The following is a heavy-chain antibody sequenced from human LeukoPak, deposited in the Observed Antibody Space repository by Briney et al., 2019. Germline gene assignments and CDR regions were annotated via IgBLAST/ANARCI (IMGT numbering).Heavy chain of an antibody. CDR2: ISSSSSYI. V-gene: IGHV3-21*01. CDR3: ARGYCSSTSCYPFDY. J-gene: IGHJ4*02. D-gene: IGHD2-2*01. Sequence: TGGSLRLSCAASGFTFSSYSMNWVRQAPGKGLEWVSSISSSSSYIYYADSVKGRFTISRDNAKNSLYLQMNSLGAEDTAVYYCARGYCSSTSCYPFDYWGQGTLVTVSS. CDR1: GFTFSSYS.